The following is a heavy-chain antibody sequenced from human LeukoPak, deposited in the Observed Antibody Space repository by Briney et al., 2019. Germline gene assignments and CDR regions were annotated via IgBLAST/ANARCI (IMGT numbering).Heavy chain of an antibody. CDR3: AKDLRAVAGSAWYFDL. V-gene: IGHV3-30*18. CDR1: GFTFSSYG. CDR2: ISYDGSNK. Sequence: GGSLRLSCAASGFTFSSYGMHWVRQAPGKGLEWVAVISYDGSNKYYADSVKGRFTISRDNSKNTLYLQMNSLRAEDTAVYYCAKDLRAVAGSAWYFDLWRRGTLVTVSS. J-gene: IGHJ2*01. D-gene: IGHD6-19*01.